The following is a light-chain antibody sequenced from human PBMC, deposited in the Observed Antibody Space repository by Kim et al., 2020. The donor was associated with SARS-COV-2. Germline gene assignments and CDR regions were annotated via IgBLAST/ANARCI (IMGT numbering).Light chain of an antibody. V-gene: IGKV3-11*01. Sequence: EIVLTQSPATLSLSPGDRATLSCRASQSVSNHLAWYQQKPGQAPTLLIQDTSHRAAGIPDRFSGRGSGTDFILTISSLEPEDFAVDYCQQHSNWELRFGGGTKVDIK. J-gene: IGKJ4*02. CDR3: QQHSNWELR. CDR1: QSVSNH. CDR2: DTS.